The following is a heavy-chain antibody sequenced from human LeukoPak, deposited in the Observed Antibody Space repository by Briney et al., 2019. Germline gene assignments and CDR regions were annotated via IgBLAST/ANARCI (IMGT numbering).Heavy chain of an antibody. CDR2: IYYSGST. J-gene: IGHJ4*02. CDR1: GGSISSSSYY. V-gene: IGHV4-39*07. D-gene: IGHD1-26*01. Sequence: SETLSLTCTVSGGSISSSSYYWGWIRQPPGKGLEWIGSIYYSGSTYYNPSLKSRVTISVDTSKNQFSLKLSSVTVADTAIYYCASYSGSYLDFFDYWGQGTLVTVSS. CDR3: ASYSGSYLDFFDY.